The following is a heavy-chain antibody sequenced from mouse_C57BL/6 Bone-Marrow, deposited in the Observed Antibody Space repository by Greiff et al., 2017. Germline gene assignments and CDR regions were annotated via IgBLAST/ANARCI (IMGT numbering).Heavy chain of an antibody. V-gene: IGHV1-69*01. J-gene: IGHJ1*03. D-gene: IGHD1-1*01. CDR2: IDPSDSYT. CDR3: ARRIYYYGSRNWYFDV. Sequence: VQLQQPGAELVMPGASVKLSCKASGYTFTSYWMHWVKQRPGQGLEWIGEIDPSDSYTNYNQKFKGKSTLTVDKSSSTAYMQLSSLTSEDSAVYYCARRIYYYGSRNWYFDVWGTGTTVTVSS. CDR1: GYTFTSYW.